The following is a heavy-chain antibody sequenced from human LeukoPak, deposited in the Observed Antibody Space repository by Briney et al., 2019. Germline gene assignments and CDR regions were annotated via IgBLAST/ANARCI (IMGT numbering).Heavy chain of an antibody. D-gene: IGHD4-17*01. CDR2: IYPGDSDS. Sequence: GESLKISCKVSGYTFPTYWIGWVRQIPGKGLEWMGIIYPGDSDSRYSPSFQGQVTISADKSISTAYLQWSSLKASDTAMYYCARQVGDYVLYFDYWGQGTLVTVSS. CDR3: ARQVGDYVLYFDY. J-gene: IGHJ4*02. V-gene: IGHV5-51*01. CDR1: GYTFPTYW.